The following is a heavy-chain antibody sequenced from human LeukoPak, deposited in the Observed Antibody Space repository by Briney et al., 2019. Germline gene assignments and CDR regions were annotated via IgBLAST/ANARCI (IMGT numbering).Heavy chain of an antibody. CDR1: GGTFSSYA. Sequence: SVKVSCKASGGTFSSYAISWVRQAPGQGLEWMGGIIPIFGTANYAQKFQGRVTNTTDESTSTAYMELSSLRSEDTAVYYCASTLYYYDSSGYYSDYWGQGTLVTVSS. CDR2: IIPIFGTA. J-gene: IGHJ4*02. D-gene: IGHD3-22*01. V-gene: IGHV1-69*05. CDR3: ASTLYYYDSSGYYSDY.